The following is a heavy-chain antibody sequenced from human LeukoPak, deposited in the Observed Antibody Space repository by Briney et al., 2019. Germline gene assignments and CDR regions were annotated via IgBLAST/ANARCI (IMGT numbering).Heavy chain of an antibody. J-gene: IGHJ4*02. CDR1: GFTFSSYA. Sequence: GGSLRLSCAASGFTFSSYAMSWVRQAPGKGLEWVSAISGSGGSTYYADSVKGRFTISRDNSKNTLYLQMNSLRAEDTAIYYCATIGYCSGGSCYSAYFDYWGQGTLVTVSS. CDR3: ATIGYCSGGSCYSAYFDY. CDR2: ISGSGGST. D-gene: IGHD2-15*01. V-gene: IGHV3-23*01.